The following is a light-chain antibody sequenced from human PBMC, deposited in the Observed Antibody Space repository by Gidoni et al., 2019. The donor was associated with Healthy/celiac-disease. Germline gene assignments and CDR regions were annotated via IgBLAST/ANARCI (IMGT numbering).Light chain of an antibody. CDR3: SSYTSSSTLDVV. CDR2: EVS. CDR1: SSDVCGYNY. V-gene: IGLV2-14*01. J-gene: IGLJ2*01. Sequence: QSSLTQPASVSGSPGQSITISFTGTSSDVCGYNYVSWYQQHPGKAPKLMIYEVSNRPSGVSNRFSGSKSGNTAYLTISGLQAEDEADYYCSSYTSSSTLDVVFGGGTKLTVL.